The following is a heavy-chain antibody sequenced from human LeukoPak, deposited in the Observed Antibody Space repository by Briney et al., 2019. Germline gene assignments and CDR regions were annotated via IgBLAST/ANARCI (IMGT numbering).Heavy chain of an antibody. Sequence: SETLSLTCTVSGYSISSGYYWGWIRQPPGKGLEWIGSIYHRGSTNNNPSLKSRVTISVDTSKNQFSLKLSSVTAADTAVYYRARVGVSSSWGGDWFDPWGQGTLVTVSS. V-gene: IGHV4-38-2*02. CDR1: GYSISSGYY. D-gene: IGHD6-13*01. CDR2: IYHRGST. CDR3: ARVGVSSSWGGDWFDP. J-gene: IGHJ5*02.